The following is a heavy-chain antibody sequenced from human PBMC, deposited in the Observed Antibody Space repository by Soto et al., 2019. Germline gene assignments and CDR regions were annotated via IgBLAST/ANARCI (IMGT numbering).Heavy chain of an antibody. CDR1: GYTFTSYD. V-gene: IGHV1-8*01. CDR2: MNPNSGNT. D-gene: IGHD4-4*01. J-gene: IGHJ4*02. Sequence: ASVKVSCKASGYTFTSYDINWVRQATGQGLEWMGWMNPNSGNTGYSQKFQGRVTMTRNTSISTAYMELSSLRSEDTAVYYCASSLGTVTLFDYWGQGTLVTVSS. CDR3: ASSLGTVTLFDY.